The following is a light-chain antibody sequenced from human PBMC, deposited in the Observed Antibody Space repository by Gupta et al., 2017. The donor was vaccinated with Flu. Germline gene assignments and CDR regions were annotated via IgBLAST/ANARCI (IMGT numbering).Light chain of an antibody. CDR3: SSYAGTSIFVV. CDR1: SSDVGSYNL. CDR2: EGS. J-gene: IGLJ3*02. V-gene: IGLV2-23*01. Sequence: QSALTQPASVSGSPGQSITIDCTGLSSDVGSYNLVSWYQHHPGKAPKLMIYEGSKRPSGVSNRFSGSKSGNTASLTISGLQAEDEADYYCSSYAGTSIFVVFGGGTKLTVL.